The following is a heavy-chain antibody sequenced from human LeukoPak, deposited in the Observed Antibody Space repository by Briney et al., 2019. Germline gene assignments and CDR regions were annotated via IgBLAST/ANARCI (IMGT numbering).Heavy chain of an antibody. D-gene: IGHD1-26*01. V-gene: IGHV4-59*02. CDR2: VSNSGSGST. CDR3: ARWKSGRYHFAS. Sequence: SETLSLSCTVSGGSVNNYYWNWLRQPPGKGLEWIGYVSNSGSGSTKYNPSLESRVSMSVETSKNQFSLKLSSVTAADTAVCYCARWKSGRYHFASWGQGTQVTVSS. J-gene: IGHJ5*01. CDR1: GGSVNNYY.